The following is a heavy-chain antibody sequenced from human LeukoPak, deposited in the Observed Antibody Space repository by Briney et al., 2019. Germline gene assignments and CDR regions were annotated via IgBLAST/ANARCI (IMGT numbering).Heavy chain of an antibody. CDR1: GGSISSGDYY. CDR3: ARGRSDAFDI. Sequence: SETLSLTCTVSGGSISSGDYYWSWIRQPPGKGLEWIEYIYYSGSTYYNPSLKSRVTISVDTSKNQFSLKLSSVTAADTAVYYCARGRSDAFDIWGQGTMVTVSS. CDR2: IYYSGST. V-gene: IGHV4-30-4*01. J-gene: IGHJ3*02.